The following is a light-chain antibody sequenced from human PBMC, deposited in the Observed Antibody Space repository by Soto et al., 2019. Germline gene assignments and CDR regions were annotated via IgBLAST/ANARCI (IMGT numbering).Light chain of an antibody. CDR3: QQYYGIPYT. CDR2: WAS. Sequence: DIVMTQSPDSLAVSLGERATLNCKSSQSILYSSNNNNYLAWYQQKPGQPPKLIIYWASTRESGVPDRFSGSGSGTAFTLTISSLQAEDVAVYYCQQYYGIPYTFGQGTKLEIK. CDR1: QSILYSSNNNNY. V-gene: IGKV4-1*01. J-gene: IGKJ2*01.